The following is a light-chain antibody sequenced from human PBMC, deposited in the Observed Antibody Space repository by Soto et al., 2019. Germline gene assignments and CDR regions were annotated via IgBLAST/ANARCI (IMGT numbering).Light chain of an antibody. V-gene: IGKV1-39*01. J-gene: IGKJ5*01. CDR2: GAS. CDR1: QNIDMY. Sequence: DIHMTQSPFSLSASVGDTVTITCRASQNIDMYLNWYQKKPGKAPRVLISGASNLQSGVPSRFSGSGSGTEFTLTISRLQTDDFATYYCQQLFDSTITFGQGTRLEIK. CDR3: QQLFDSTIT.